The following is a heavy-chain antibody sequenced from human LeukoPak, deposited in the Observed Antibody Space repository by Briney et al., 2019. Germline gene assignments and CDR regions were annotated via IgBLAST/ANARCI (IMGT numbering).Heavy chain of an antibody. D-gene: IGHD1-26*01. CDR1: GGSFSGYY. CDR3: ASSERGRPCKH. CDR2: INYSGST. J-gene: IGHJ1*01. V-gene: IGHV4-34*01. Sequence: PSETLSLTCAVYGGSFSGYYWSWIRQPPGKGLEWIGEINYSGSTNYNPSLKSRVTISVDTTKMQFSLKLSSVTAADTAVYYCASSERGRPCKHWGQGTLVTVSS.